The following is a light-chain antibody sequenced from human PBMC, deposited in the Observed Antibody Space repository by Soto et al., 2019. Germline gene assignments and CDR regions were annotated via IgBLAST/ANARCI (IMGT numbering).Light chain of an antibody. CDR1: SSDVGGYNY. CDR3: SSYTSSSTYWV. Sequence: QSVLTQPASVSGSPGQSITISCTGTSSDVGGYNYVSWYQHHPGKAPKLMVYEVSNRPSGVSNRFSGSKSDNTASLTISGLQAEDEADYYRSSYTSSSTYWVFGGGTKLTVL. CDR2: EVS. V-gene: IGLV2-14*01. J-gene: IGLJ3*02.